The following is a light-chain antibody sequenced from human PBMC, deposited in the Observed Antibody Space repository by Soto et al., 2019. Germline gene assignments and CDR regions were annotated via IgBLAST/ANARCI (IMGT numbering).Light chain of an antibody. CDR3: QQYGSSPRT. CDR1: QSVSSN. V-gene: IGKV3-20*01. CDR2: DAS. Sequence: EIVMTHSPATLSVSPGERATLSCRASQSVSSNLAWYQQKPGQAPRLLIYDASTRATGIPDRFSGSGSGTDFTLTISRLEPEDFAVYYCQQYGSSPRTFGQGTKVDIK. J-gene: IGKJ1*01.